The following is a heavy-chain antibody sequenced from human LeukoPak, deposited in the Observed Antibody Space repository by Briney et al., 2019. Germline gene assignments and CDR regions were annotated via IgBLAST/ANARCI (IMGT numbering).Heavy chain of an antibody. CDR1: GFTFSSYG. J-gene: IGHJ6*02. CDR3: ARANVVVPAQTKYGMDV. Sequence: GRSLRLSCAASGFTFSSYGMHWVRQAPGKGLEGVAVIWYDGSNKYYADSVKGRFTISRDNSKNTLYLQMNSLRAEDTAVYYCARANVVVPAQTKYGMDVWGQGTTVTVSS. V-gene: IGHV3-33*01. CDR2: IWYDGSNK. D-gene: IGHD2-2*01.